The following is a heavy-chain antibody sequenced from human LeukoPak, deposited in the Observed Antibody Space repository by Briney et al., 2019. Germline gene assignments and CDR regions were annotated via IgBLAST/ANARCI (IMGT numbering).Heavy chain of an antibody. V-gene: IGHV1-2*02. J-gene: IGHJ5*02. Sequence: ASVKVSCKASGYTFTGYYMHWVRQAPGQGLEWMGWINPNSGGTNYAQKFQGRVTMTRDTSISTAYMELSRLRSDDTAVYYCAREGYQPLEVSPTFDPWGQGTLVTVSS. CDR1: GYTFTGYY. D-gene: IGHD2-2*01. CDR2: INPNSGGT. CDR3: AREGYQPLEVSPTFDP.